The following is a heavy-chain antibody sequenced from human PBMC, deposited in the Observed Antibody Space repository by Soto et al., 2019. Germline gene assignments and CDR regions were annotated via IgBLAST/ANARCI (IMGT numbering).Heavy chain of an antibody. V-gene: IGHV4-31*03. Sequence: QVQLQESGPGLVKPSQTLSLTCTVSGGSISIGVYYWNWIRQHPGKGLEWIGYTYHTGSTYYNPSLESRVIISVDPSKNQFSLKLSSVTAADTAVYYCARIGNPDASLYFDYWGQGALVTVSS. CDR1: GGSISIGVYY. CDR3: ARIGNPDASLYFDY. J-gene: IGHJ4*02. CDR2: TYHTGST.